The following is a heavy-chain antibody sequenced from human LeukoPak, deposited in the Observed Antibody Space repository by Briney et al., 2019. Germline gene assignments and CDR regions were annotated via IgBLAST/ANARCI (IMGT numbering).Heavy chain of an antibody. Sequence: ASVKVSCKASGYTFTGYYMHWVRQAPGQGLEWMGRINPNSGGTNYAQKFRGRVTMTRDTSISTAYMELSRLRSDDTAVYYCASWQWLDYGMDVWGQGTTVTVSS. V-gene: IGHV1-2*06. CDR2: INPNSGGT. J-gene: IGHJ6*02. CDR1: GYTFTGYY. CDR3: ASWQWLDYGMDV. D-gene: IGHD6-19*01.